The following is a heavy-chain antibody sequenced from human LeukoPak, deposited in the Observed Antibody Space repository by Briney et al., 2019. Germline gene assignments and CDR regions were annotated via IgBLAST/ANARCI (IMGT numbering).Heavy chain of an antibody. D-gene: IGHD2/OR15-2a*01. CDR3: ARDFYDGFALDY. J-gene: IGHJ4*02. CDR1: AFTFSSYS. CDR2: IFSSSTYI. V-gene: IGHV3-21*03. Sequence: GGSLRLSCVASAFTFSSYSMNWVRQAPGKGLEWVSFIFSSSTYIYYTDSVKGRFTISRDNARNSLYLQMDNLRAEDTGVYYCARDFYDGFALDYWGQGTLVTVSS.